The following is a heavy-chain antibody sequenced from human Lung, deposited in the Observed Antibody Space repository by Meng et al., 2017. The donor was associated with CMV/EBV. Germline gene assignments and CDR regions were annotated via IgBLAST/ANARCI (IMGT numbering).Heavy chain of an antibody. CDR3: AREGGRAGTPGSYYYGMDV. D-gene: IGHD1-1*01. Sequence: GGSLRLSCAASGFTFSSYAMSWVRQAPGKGLEWVSSISSSSSYIYYADSVKGRFTISRDNAKNSLYLQMNSLRAEDTAVYYCAREGGRAGTPGSYYYGMDVWGQGTTVTVSS. J-gene: IGHJ6*02. V-gene: IGHV3-21*01. CDR1: GFTFSSYA. CDR2: ISSSSSYI.